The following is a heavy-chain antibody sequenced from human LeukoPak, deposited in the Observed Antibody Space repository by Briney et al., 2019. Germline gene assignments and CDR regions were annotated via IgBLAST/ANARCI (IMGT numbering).Heavy chain of an antibody. CDR3: ARRGYSSKYFDY. CDR1: GFTFSDYY. CDR2: ISSGGDTT. D-gene: IGHD5-18*01. V-gene: IGHV3-11*01. J-gene: IGHJ4*02. Sequence: GGSLRLSCAASGFTFSDYYMSWIRQAPGKGLEWVSYISSGGDTTYYTDSVKGRFTISRDNAKNSLYLQMNSLRAEDTAVYYCARRGYSSKYFDYWGQGTLVTVSS.